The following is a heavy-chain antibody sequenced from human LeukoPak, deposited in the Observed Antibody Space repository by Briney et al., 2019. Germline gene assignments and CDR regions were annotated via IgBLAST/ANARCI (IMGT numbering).Heavy chain of an antibody. CDR1: GFTFGDYY. D-gene: IGHD3-16*01. CDR2: ISTSGSTM. V-gene: IGHV3-11*01. Sequence: SGGSLRLSCAASGFTFGDYYMSWIRQAPGKGLEWISYISTSGSTMYYADSVKGRFTISRDNAKNSLYLQMNSLRAEDTAVYYCVKPGRGYEYDYFNYWGQGTLVTVSS. CDR3: VKPGRGYEYDYFNY. J-gene: IGHJ4*02.